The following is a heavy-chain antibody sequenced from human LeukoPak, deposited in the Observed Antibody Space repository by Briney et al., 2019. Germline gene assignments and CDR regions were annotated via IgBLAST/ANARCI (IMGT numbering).Heavy chain of an antibody. CDR2: INHSGST. CDR3: ARLAMTTVKVWYYYYMDV. D-gene: IGHD4-17*01. V-gene: IGHV4-39*07. J-gene: IGHJ6*03. CDR1: GGSISSSSYY. Sequence: PSETLSLTCTVSGGSISSSSYYWSWIRQPPGKGLEWIGEINHSGSTNYNPSLKSRVTISVDTSKNQFSLKLSSVTAADTAVYYCARLAMTTVKVWYYYYMDVWGKGTTVTISS.